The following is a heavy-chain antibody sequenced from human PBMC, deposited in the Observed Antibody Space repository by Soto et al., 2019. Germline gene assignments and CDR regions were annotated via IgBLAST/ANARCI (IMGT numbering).Heavy chain of an antibody. CDR2: IYYSGST. CDR3: ARVTLPGTTSSWFDP. Sequence: SDTLSLTCTVSGGSISSGGYYWSLIRQHPGKGLEWIGYIYYSGSTYYNPSLKSRVTITVDTSKNQFSLKLSSVTAADTAVYYCARVTLPGTTSSWFDPWGQGTLVTVSS. CDR1: GGSISSGGYY. D-gene: IGHD1-7*01. J-gene: IGHJ5*02. V-gene: IGHV4-31*03.